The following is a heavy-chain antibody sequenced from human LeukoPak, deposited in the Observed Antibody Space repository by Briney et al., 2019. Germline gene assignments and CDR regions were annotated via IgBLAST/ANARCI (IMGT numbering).Heavy chain of an antibody. V-gene: IGHV1-2*06. Sequence: GASVRVSCKASGYTFTGYYMHWVRQAPGQGLEWMGRINPNSGGTNYAQKFQGRVTMTRDTSISTAYMELSRLRSDDTAVYYCARGGYSYGANYYYYYYMDVWGKGTTVTVS. CDR3: ARGGYSYGANYYYYYYMDV. CDR1: GYTFTGYY. D-gene: IGHD5-18*01. J-gene: IGHJ6*03. CDR2: INPNSGGT.